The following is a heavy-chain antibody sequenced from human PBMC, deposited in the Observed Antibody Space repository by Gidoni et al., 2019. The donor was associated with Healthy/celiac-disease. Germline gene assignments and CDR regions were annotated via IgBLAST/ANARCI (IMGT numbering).Heavy chain of an antibody. CDR2: ISGSGGST. CDR3: AKGRQSVYDILTGYLAALYY. CDR1: GFTFSSYA. D-gene: IGHD3-9*01. Sequence: EVQLLESGGGLVQPGGSLILSCAASGFTFSSYALRWVRQAPGKGLEWVSAISGSGGSTYYADSVKGRFTISRDNSKNTLYLQMNSLRAEDTAVYYCAKGRQSVYDILTGYLAALYYWGQGTLVTVSS. V-gene: IGHV3-23*01. J-gene: IGHJ4*02.